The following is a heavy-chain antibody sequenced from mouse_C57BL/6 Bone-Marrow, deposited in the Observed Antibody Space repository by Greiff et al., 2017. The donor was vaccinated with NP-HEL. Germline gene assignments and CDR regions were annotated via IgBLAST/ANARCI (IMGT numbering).Heavy chain of an antibody. CDR3: ARSCGGGEYFDV. CDR1: GYAFSSYW. J-gene: IGHJ1*03. CDR2: IYPGGGDT. Sequence: QVQLQQPGAELVKPGASVKISCKASGYAFSSYWMNWVKQRPGKGLEWIGQIYPGGGDTNYNEKFKSKATLTVDKSSSTAYMQLSSLTSEDSAVYFYARSCGGGEYFDVWGTGTTVTVSS. D-gene: IGHD1-1*02. V-gene: IGHV1-80*01.